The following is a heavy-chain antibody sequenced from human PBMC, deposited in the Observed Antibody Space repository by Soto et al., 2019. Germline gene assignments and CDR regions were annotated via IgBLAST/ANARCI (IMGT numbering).Heavy chain of an antibody. CDR2: IYYSGST. CDR1: GGSISSGGYY. J-gene: IGHJ5*02. Sequence: SETLSLTCTVSGGSISSGGYYWSWIRQHPGKGLEWIGYIYYSGSTYYNPSLKSRVTISVDTSKNQFSLKLSSVTAADTAVYYCARDLGYYGSGSYYKAAGFDPWGQGTLVTVSS. V-gene: IGHV4-31*03. D-gene: IGHD3-10*01. CDR3: ARDLGYYGSGSYYKAAGFDP.